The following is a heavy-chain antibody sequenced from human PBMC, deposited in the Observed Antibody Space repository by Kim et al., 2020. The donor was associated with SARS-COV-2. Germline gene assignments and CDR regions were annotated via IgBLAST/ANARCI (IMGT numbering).Heavy chain of an antibody. V-gene: IGHV4-34*01. CDR2: INHSGST. CDR1: GGSFSGYY. Sequence: SETLSLTCAVYGGSFSGYYWSWIRQPPGKGLEWIGEINHSGSTNYNPSLKSRVTISVDTSKNQFSLKLSSVTAADTAVYYCARYIAARNQYYYYYYMDVWGKGTTVTVSS. CDR3: ARYIAARNQYYYYYYMDV. D-gene: IGHD6-6*01. J-gene: IGHJ6*03.